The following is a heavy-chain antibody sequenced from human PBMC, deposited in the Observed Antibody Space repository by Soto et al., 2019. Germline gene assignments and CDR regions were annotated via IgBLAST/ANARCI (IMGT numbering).Heavy chain of an antibody. CDR2: ISGSVGNT. CDR3: AKGAKEFWSGYYS. V-gene: IGHV3-23*01. Sequence: VQLLESGGGLVQPGGSLRLSCAASGFTFSIYAMSWVRQAPGKGLEWVSGISGSVGNTYNADSVKGRFTISRDNSKNTLYLQMNSLRAEDTTVYYCAKGAKEFWSGYYSWGQGTLVTVSS. CDR1: GFTFSIYA. J-gene: IGHJ5*02. D-gene: IGHD3-3*01.